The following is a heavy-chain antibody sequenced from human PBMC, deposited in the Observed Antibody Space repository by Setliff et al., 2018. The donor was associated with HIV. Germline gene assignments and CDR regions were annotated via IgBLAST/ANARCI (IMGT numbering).Heavy chain of an antibody. CDR1: GGSISSYY. Sequence: PSETLSLTCTASGGSISSYYWSWIRQPPGKGLEWIGYIYYGGSTNYNPSLKSRVTISVDTSKNQFSLKLSSVTAADTAVYYCARGAELLWFGELHNIPYFDYWGQGTLVTVSS. D-gene: IGHD3-10*01. J-gene: IGHJ4*02. V-gene: IGHV4-59*01. CDR3: ARGAELLWFGELHNIPYFDY. CDR2: IYYGGST.